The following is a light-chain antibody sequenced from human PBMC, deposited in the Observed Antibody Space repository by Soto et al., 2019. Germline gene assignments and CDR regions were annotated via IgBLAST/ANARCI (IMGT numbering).Light chain of an antibody. CDR3: QQGHNWPLT. J-gene: IGKJ2*01. V-gene: IGKV3-15*01. CDR1: QSINSK. Sequence: EIVMTQSPATLSVSPGERAALSCRASQSINSKLAWYQQKPGQPPRLLIYGASTRATGVPARFTGSESGSEFTLTISGLQSEDFAVYYCQQGHNWPLTFGQGTRLEI. CDR2: GAS.